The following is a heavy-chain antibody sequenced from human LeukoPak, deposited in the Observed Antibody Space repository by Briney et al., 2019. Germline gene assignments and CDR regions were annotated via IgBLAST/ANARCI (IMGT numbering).Heavy chain of an antibody. D-gene: IGHD3-16*02. J-gene: IGHJ5*02. V-gene: IGHV1-8*01. CDR2: MKPNSGNT. CDR3: ARGQPGYYDYVWGSYRYNWFDP. Sequence: ASVKVSCKASGYTFTSYDINWVRQATGQGLEGMGWMKPNSGNTSYAQKFQGRVTMTRNTSISTAYMELSSLRSEDTAVYYCARGQPGYYDYVWGSYRYNWFDPWGQGTLVTVSS. CDR1: GYTFTSYD.